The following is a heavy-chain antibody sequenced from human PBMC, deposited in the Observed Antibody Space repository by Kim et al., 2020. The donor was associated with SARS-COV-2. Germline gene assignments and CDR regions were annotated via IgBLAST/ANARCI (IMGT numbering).Heavy chain of an antibody. Sequence: NYAQKFQGRVTMTRDTSISTAYMELSRLRSDDTAVYYCARDRVYSGSLDYWGQGTLVTVSS. D-gene: IGHD1-26*01. V-gene: IGHV1-2*02. J-gene: IGHJ4*02. CDR3: ARDRVYSGSLDY.